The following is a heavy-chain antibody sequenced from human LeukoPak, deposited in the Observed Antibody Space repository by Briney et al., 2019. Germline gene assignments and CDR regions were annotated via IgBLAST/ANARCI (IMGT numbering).Heavy chain of an antibody. J-gene: IGHJ6*03. CDR3: ARSQYPLTGYYPKYYHYYMDV. CDR2: IDHTGST. Sequence: ASETLSLTCTVSDDSITIYYWTWIRQPPGKGLEWIGYIDHTGSTNYNPSLKSRVTMSVDTSKNQFSLKLSSVTAADTAVYYCARSQYPLTGYYPKYYHYYMDVWGKGTTVTISS. CDR1: DDSITIYY. D-gene: IGHD3-9*01. V-gene: IGHV4-59*12.